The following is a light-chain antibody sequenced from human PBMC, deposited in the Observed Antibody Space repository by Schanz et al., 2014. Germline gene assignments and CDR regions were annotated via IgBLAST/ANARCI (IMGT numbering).Light chain of an antibody. CDR3: SSYTSSSTLGV. J-gene: IGLJ3*02. CDR2: ANN. V-gene: IGLV1-40*01. CDR1: TSNIGAGYD. Sequence: QSVLTQPPSVSGAPGQRVTISCTGSTSNIGAGYDVHWYQQFPGTAPKLLIYANNNRPSGVPDRFSVSKSGTSASLAITGLQAEDEADYYCSSYTSSSTLGVFGGGTKLTVL.